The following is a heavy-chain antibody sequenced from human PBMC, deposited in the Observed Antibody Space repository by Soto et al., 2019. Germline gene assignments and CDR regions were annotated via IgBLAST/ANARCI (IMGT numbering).Heavy chain of an antibody. Sequence: PGGSLRLSCAASGFTFSSYVMHWVRQAPGKGLEWVAVVSNDGSNKDYADSVKGRFTISRDNSKNTLYLQMNSLRAEDTAVYYCARSGARGYYGMDVWGQGTTVTVSS. D-gene: IGHD3-10*01. V-gene: IGHV3-30*03. J-gene: IGHJ6*02. CDR3: ARSGARGYYGMDV. CDR1: GFTFSSYV. CDR2: VSNDGSNK.